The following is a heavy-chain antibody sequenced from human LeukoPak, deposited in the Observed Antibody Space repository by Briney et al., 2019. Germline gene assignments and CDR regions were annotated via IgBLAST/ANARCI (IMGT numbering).Heavy chain of an antibody. CDR2: ISSSSSYI. Sequence: GGSLRLSCAASGFTFSSYSMNWVRQAPGKGLEWVSSISSSSSYIYYADSVKGRFTISRDNAKNSLYLQMNSLRAEDTAVYYCARVTHAGFLSAFDIWGQGTMVTVSS. CDR3: ARVTHAGFLSAFDI. J-gene: IGHJ3*02. D-gene: IGHD3-16*02. CDR1: GFTFSSYS. V-gene: IGHV3-21*01.